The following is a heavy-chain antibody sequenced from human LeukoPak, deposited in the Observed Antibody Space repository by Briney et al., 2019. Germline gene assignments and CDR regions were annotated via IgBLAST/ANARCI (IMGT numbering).Heavy chain of an antibody. D-gene: IGHD6-6*01. CDR3: ARRRVIRDEYSSPNDYYYYYMDV. V-gene: IGHV4-4*09. Sequence: KPSETLSLTCTVSGGSISSYYWSWIRQPPGKGLEWIGYIYTSGSTNYNPSLKSRVTISVDTSKNQFSLKLSSVTAADTAVYYCARRRVIRDEYSSPNDYYYYYMDVWGKGTTVTVSS. CDR2: IYTSGST. J-gene: IGHJ6*03. CDR1: GGSISSYY.